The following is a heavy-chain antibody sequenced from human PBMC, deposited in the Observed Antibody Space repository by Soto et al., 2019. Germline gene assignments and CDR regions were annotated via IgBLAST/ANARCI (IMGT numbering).Heavy chain of an antibody. CDR3: AKGHHYDILTGYYIGGWFDP. CDR1: GFTFSSYA. J-gene: IGHJ5*02. V-gene: IGHV3-23*01. CDR2: ISGSGGST. D-gene: IGHD3-9*01. Sequence: GGSLRLSCAASGFTFSSYAMSWVRQAPGKGLEWVSAISGSGGSTYYADSVKGRFTISRDNSKNTPYLQMNSLRAEGTAVYYCAKGHHYDILTGYYIGGWFDPWGQGTLVTVS.